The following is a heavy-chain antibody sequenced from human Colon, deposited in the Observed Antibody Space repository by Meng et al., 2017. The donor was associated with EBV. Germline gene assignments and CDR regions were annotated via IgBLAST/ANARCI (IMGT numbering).Heavy chain of an antibody. Sequence: QPQESGRGLVNPSVTSSITCAVSGGSLSRRNWGSWVLQPPWKGLEWIGEIYHSGSTNYNPSLKSRVTISVDESKNQFSLRLSSVTAADTAVYYCARVGAYCGGDCYHPRWGQGTLVTVSS. CDR3: ARVGAYCGGDCYHPR. CDR2: IYHSGST. CDR1: GGSLSRRNW. J-gene: IGHJ4*02. D-gene: IGHD2-21*02. V-gene: IGHV4-4*02.